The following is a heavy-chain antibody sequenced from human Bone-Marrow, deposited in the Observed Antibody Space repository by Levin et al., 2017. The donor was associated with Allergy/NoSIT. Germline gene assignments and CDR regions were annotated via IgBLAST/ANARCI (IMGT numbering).Heavy chain of an antibody. V-gene: IGHV4-61*01. J-gene: IGHJ5*02. CDR3: AREVCSGGACGWFDP. Sequence: GSLRLSCTVSGGSVNTGSQYWTWIRQPPGKGLEWIGNIFYSGSTNINPSLKNRVTISLDTSKNQFSLKLSSVTAADRAVYFCAREVCSGGACGWFDPWGQGTLVTVSS. CDR2: IFYSGST. CDR1: GGSVNTGSQY. D-gene: IGHD2-15*01.